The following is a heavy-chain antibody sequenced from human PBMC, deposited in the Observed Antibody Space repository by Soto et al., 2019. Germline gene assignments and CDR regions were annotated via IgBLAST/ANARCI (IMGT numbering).Heavy chain of an antibody. Sequence: GGSLRLSCAASGFTFSSYAMHWVRQAPGKGLEWVAVISYDGSNKYYADSVKGRFTISRDNSKNTLYLQMNSLRAEDTAVYYCAKDTKGFGESRLSYYFDYWGQGTLVTVSS. V-gene: IGHV3-30-3*01. J-gene: IGHJ4*02. CDR3: AKDTKGFGESRLSYYFDY. D-gene: IGHD3-10*01. CDR2: ISYDGSNK. CDR1: GFTFSSYA.